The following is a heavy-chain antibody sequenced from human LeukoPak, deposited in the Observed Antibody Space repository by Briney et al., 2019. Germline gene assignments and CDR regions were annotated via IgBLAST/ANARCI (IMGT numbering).Heavy chain of an antibody. J-gene: IGHJ4*02. CDR3: AGPSPLDYGDYSFDY. CDR2: INPNSGGT. D-gene: IGHD4-17*01. Sequence: ASVKVSCKASGYTFTGYYMHWVRQAPGQGLEWMGWINPNSGGTNYAQKFQGRVTMTRDTSISTAYMELSRLRSDDTAVYYCAGPSPLDYGDYSFDYWGQGTLVTVSS. V-gene: IGHV1-2*02. CDR1: GYTFTGYY.